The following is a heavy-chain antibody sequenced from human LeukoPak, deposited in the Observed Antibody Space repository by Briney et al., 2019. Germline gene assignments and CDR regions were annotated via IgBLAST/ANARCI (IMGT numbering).Heavy chain of an antibody. Sequence: PSETLSLTCTVSGGSMSPYHWGWIRQPPGKGLEWTGYIYYSGSTNYNPSLKSRVTISVDTSKNQFSLKLSSVAAADTAIYYCARAVSGRFDYWGQGTLVTVSS. CDR3: ARAVSGRFDY. CDR1: GGSMSPYH. CDR2: IYYSGST. D-gene: IGHD6-19*01. J-gene: IGHJ4*02. V-gene: IGHV4-59*08.